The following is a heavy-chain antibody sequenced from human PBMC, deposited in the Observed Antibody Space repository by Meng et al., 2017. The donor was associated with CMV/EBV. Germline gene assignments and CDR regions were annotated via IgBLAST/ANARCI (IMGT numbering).Heavy chain of an antibody. D-gene: IGHD3-22*01. Sequence: SGPTLVKPTQTFTLTCTFSGFSLSTSGMRVSWVRQPPGKAQEWLALIDWDDDKYYSTSLKTRLTISKDTSKNQVVLTMTNMDPVDTATYYCARNVGYYYDSSGYYDYWGQGTLVTVSS. CDR3: ARNVGYYYDSSGYYDY. CDR2: IDWDDDK. V-gene: IGHV2-70*20. J-gene: IGHJ4*02. CDR1: GFSLSTSGMR.